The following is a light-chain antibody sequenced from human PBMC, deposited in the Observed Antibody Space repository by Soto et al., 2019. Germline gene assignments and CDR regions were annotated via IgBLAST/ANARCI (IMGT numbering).Light chain of an antibody. V-gene: IGKV1-5*01. J-gene: IGKJ2*01. CDR1: QIIGSS. Sequence: DIQMTQSPSTRSASLGDRVTITCRASQIIGSSLAWYQHKPGKAPKLLIYDALTLQSGVPSRYSGSESGTEFTFTISSLQPGDYATYYCQQYYSYPYTFGQGTKLEI. CDR2: DAL. CDR3: QQYYSYPYT.